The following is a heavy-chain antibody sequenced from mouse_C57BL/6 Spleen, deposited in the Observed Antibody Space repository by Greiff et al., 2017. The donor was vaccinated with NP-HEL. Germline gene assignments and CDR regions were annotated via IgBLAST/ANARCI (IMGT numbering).Heavy chain of an antibody. V-gene: IGHV1-15*01. Sequence: VKLMESGAELVRPGASVTLSCKASGYTFTDYEMHWVKQTPVHGLEWIGAIDPETGGTAYNQKFKGKAILSADKSSSTAYMELRSLTSEDSAVYYCTRFLYYAMDYWGQGTSVTVSS. CDR1: GYTFTDYE. J-gene: IGHJ4*01. CDR2: IDPETGGT. CDR3: TRFLYYAMDY.